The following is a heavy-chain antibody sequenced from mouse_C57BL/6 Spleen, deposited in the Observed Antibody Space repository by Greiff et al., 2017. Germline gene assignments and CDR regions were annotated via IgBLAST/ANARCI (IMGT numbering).Heavy chain of an antibody. CDR2: IDPSDSET. D-gene: IGHD2-3*01. CDR3: ARYDDYYVYAMDY. Sequence: QVQLQQPGAELVRPGSSVKLSCKASGYTFTSYWMHWVKQRPIQGLEWIGNIDPSDSETHYNQKFKDKATLTVDKSSSTAYMQLSSLTSEDSAVYYCARYDDYYVYAMDYWGQGTSVTVSS. J-gene: IGHJ4*01. CDR1: GYTFTSYW. V-gene: IGHV1-52*01.